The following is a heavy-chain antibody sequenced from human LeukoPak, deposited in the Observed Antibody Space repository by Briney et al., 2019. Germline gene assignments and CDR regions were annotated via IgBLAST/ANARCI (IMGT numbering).Heavy chain of an antibody. Sequence: SETLSLTCAVYGGSFSGYYWSWIRQPPGKGQEWIGEINHSGSTNYNPSLKSRVTISVDTSKNQFSLKLSSVTAADTAVYYCALGATTSLDYWGQGTLVTVSS. CDR1: GGSFSGYY. CDR3: ALGATTSLDY. CDR2: INHSGST. J-gene: IGHJ4*02. D-gene: IGHD1-26*01. V-gene: IGHV4-34*01.